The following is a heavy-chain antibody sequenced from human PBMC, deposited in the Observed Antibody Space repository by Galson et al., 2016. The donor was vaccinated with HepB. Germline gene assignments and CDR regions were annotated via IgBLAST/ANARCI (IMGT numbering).Heavy chain of an antibody. D-gene: IGHD3-3*02. J-gene: IGHJ4*02. CDR1: GGSLKYYY. Sequence: TLSLTCIVSGGSLKYYYWSWIRQPPGKGLEWIGNVHHSGSTDYNPFFKSRVTISVDTSNSQLSLSLKSVTAADTAVYYCARAGLASWYFDYWGLGTLVSVSS. CDR3: ARAGLASWYFDY. CDR2: VHHSGST. V-gene: IGHV4-59*01.